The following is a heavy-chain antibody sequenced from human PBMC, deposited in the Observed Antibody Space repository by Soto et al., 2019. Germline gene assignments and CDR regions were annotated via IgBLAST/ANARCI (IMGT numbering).Heavy chain of an antibody. CDR1: GYTFTGYY. J-gene: IGHJ6*02. V-gene: IGHV1-2*02. CDR3: ARVGYYDFWSGYRAPDYYYYGMDV. Sequence: ASVKVSCKASGYTFTGYYMYWVRQAPGQGLEWMGWINPNSGGTNYAQKFQGRVTMTRDTSISTAYMELSRLRSDDTAVYYCARVGYYDFWSGYRAPDYYYYGMDVWGQGTTVTVSS. D-gene: IGHD3-3*01. CDR2: INPNSGGT.